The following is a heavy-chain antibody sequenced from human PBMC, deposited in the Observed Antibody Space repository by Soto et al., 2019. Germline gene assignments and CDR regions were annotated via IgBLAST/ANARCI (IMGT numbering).Heavy chain of an antibody. CDR1: GYTFTTYD. CDR3: AREIGDPDAFDI. D-gene: IGHD3-10*01. Sequence: QVQLVQSGAEVKXPGASVKVSCKASGYTFTTYDIIWVPQAPGQGLEWMGWISTYNGNTKYAHNVQDRVTMTKDTSASTAYMELRSLRFDDTALYYCAREIGDPDAFDIWGQGTMVTVSS. V-gene: IGHV1-18*01. J-gene: IGHJ3*02. CDR2: ISTYNGNT.